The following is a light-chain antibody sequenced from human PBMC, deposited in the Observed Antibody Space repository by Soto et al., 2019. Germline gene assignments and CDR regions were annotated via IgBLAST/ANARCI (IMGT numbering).Light chain of an antibody. CDR3: QQYVTSPGT. V-gene: IGKV3-20*01. CDR2: GTF. J-gene: IGKJ1*01. Sequence: EIVLAQSPGTMSFSPGERATLSCRASQTVNSRYFAWYQHKRGQAPRLLIYGTFNRATGIPDRFSGSGSGTDFTLTFSRLEREDLAVYYCQQYVTSPGTFVPGTKVEIK. CDR1: QTVNSRY.